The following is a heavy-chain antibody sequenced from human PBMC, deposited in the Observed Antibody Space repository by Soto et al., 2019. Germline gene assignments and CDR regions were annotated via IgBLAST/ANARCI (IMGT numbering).Heavy chain of an antibody. CDR2: VSKDGSVK. J-gene: IGHJ4*02. D-gene: IGHD3-10*01. CDR1: GFTFSRHA. Sequence: PAWCLGLSCEGSGFTFSRHALHWVRQAPGKGLEWVAVVSKDGSVKYWIESVKGRFTLSRDNSKNTVYLEMNSLRPEDTGVYYCVRSRSGAVADSFDLWGQGTLVTVSS. V-gene: IGHV3-30-3*01. CDR3: VRSRSGAVADSFDL.